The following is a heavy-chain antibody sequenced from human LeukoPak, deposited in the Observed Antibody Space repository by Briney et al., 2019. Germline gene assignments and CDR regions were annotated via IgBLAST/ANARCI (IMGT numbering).Heavy chain of an antibody. CDR2: IVGTGGST. CDR1: GFTFSSYA. Sequence: PGGSLRLSCAASGFTFSSYAMNWVRQAPGKGLEWVSSIVGTGGSTYYADSVKGRFTISRDNSKNTLYLQMNSLRAEDTAVYYCAKKVGGIYAFDIWGQGTMVTVSS. D-gene: IGHD1-26*01. CDR3: AKKVGGIYAFDI. J-gene: IGHJ3*02. V-gene: IGHV3-23*01.